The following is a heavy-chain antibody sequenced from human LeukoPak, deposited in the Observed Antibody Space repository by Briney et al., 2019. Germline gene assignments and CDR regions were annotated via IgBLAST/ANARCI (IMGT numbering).Heavy chain of an antibody. J-gene: IGHJ4*02. V-gene: IGHV3-48*01. CDR2: ISSDSSTM. D-gene: IGHD3-3*01. CDR3: ARDPPRGNRFLYFDY. Sequence: GESLRLSCAASGFTFTNYVMNWVRQAPGKGLEWVSYISSDSSTMYYADSVRGRFTISRDNAKSSLNLQMNSLRAEDTAVYYCARDPPRGNRFLYFDYWGQGTLVTVSS. CDR1: GFTFTNYV.